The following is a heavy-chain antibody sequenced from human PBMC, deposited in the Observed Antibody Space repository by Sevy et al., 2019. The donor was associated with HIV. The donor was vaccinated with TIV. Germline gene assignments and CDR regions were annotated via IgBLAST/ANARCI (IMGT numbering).Heavy chain of an antibody. J-gene: IGHJ5*02. CDR3: AREAYNYNNREENWFVP. CDR1: GFTFSTYS. CDR2: ISRTSTTT. D-gene: IGHD3-10*01. Sequence: GGSLRLSCKASGFTFSTYSMHWVRQAPGKGLEWVSSISRTSTTTYYADSAKGRFTISRDNAKNSLYMQMNSLRYEDTAVYYCAREAYNYNNREENWFVPWGQGTLVTDSS. V-gene: IGHV3-48*02.